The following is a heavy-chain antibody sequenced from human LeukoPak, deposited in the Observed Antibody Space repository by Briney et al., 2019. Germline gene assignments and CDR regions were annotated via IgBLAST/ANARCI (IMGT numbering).Heavy chain of an antibody. CDR1: GGSISSSSYY. CDR3: AREAAARSYYFDY. D-gene: IGHD6-6*01. Sequence: SETLSLTCTVSGGSISSSSYYWGWIRQPPGKGLEWIGSIYYSGSTCYNPSLKSRVTISVDTSKNQFSLKLSSVTAADTAVYYCAREAAARSYYFDYWGQGTLVTVSS. J-gene: IGHJ4*02. CDR2: IYYSGST. V-gene: IGHV4-39*01.